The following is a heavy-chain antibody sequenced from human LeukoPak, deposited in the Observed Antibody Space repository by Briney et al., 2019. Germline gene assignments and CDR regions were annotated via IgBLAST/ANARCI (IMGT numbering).Heavy chain of an antibody. J-gene: IGHJ4*02. CDR1: GNYW. CDR2: INSDGSWT. Sequence: GGSLRLSCAASGNYWMHWVRQVPGKGLVWVSHINSDGSWTSYADSVKGRFTISRDNSKNTLYLQMNSLKAGDTAVYYCAKGSTNTYSNYDYWGQGTLVTVSS. D-gene: IGHD4-11*01. CDR3: AKGSTNTYSNYDY. V-gene: IGHV3-74*01.